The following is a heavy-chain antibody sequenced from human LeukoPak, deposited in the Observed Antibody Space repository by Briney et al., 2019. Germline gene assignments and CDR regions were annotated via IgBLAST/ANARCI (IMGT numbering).Heavy chain of an antibody. CDR1: GFTFSSYE. J-gene: IGHJ4*02. D-gene: IGHD6-19*01. Sequence: QPGGSLRLSCAASGFTFSSYEMNWVRQAPGKGLEWVSYISSSGSTIYYADSVKGRFTISRDNAKNSLYLQMNSLRAEDTAVYYCARGGVYSSGWYSLMGPIFDYRGQGTLVTVSS. CDR2: ISSSGSTI. CDR3: ARGGVYSSGWYSLMGPIFDY. V-gene: IGHV3-48*03.